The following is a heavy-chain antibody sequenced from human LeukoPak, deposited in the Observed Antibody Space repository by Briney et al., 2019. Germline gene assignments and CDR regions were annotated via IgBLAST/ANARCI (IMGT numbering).Heavy chain of an antibody. D-gene: IGHD2-2*02. Sequence: GRSLRLSCAASGFTFSSYAMHWVRQAPGKGLEWVAVISYDGSNKYYADPVKGRFTISRDNSKNTLYLQMNSLRAEDTAVYYCARVHCSSTSCYRGYYYYGMDVWGQGTTVTVSS. V-gene: IGHV3-30-3*01. CDR1: GFTFSSYA. CDR2: ISYDGSNK. CDR3: ARVHCSSTSCYRGYYYYGMDV. J-gene: IGHJ6*02.